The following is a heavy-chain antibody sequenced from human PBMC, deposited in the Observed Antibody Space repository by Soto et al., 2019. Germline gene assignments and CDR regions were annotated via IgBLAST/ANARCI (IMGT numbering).Heavy chain of an antibody. V-gene: IGHV3-23*01. J-gene: IGHJ4*02. D-gene: IGHD1-1*01. CDR2: ISGTGGST. CDR1: GFTFNNYA. CDR3: AKGQLGGNFDY. Sequence: GGSLRLSCAASGFTFNNYAMNWVRQAPGKGLEWVATISGTGGSTYYADSVKGRFTISRDNSKNTLYLQMNSLRVEDTAVYYYAKGQLGGNFDYWGQGTQVTVSS.